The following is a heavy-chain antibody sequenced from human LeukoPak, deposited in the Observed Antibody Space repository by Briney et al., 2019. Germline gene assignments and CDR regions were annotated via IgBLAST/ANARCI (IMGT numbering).Heavy chain of an antibody. J-gene: IGHJ4*02. Sequence: SETLSLTCTVSGGSISSGDYYWSWIRQPPGKGPEWIGEISHAGSTNYNPSLKSRVTISLDKSKNQFSLKLTSVTAADTAVYYCARNGYYSADYWGQGTLVTVSS. V-gene: IGHV4-30-4*01. CDR1: GGSISSGDYY. D-gene: IGHD4-17*01. CDR2: ISHAGST. CDR3: ARNGYYSADY.